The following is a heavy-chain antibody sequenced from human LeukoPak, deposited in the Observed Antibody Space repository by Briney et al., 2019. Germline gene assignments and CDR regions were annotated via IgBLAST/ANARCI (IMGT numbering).Heavy chain of an antibody. CDR3: ARGYQLLIFDY. CDR1: GGTFSSYT. CDR2: IIPILGIA. D-gene: IGHD2-2*01. J-gene: IGHJ4*02. V-gene: IGHV1-69*02. Sequence: VKVSCKASGGTFSSYTISWVRQAPGQGLEWMGRIIPILGIANYPQKFQGRVTITADKSTSTAYMELSSLRSEDTAVYYCARGYQLLIFDYWGQGTLVTVSS.